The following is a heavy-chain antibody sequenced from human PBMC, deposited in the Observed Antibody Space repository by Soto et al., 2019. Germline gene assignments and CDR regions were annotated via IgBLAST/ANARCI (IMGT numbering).Heavy chain of an antibody. CDR3: ARCIAVAGTGYYFDY. Sequence: PGGSLRLSCAASGFTFSDYYMSWIRQAPGKGLEWVSYISSSSSYTNYADSVKGRFTISRDNAKNSLYLQMNSLRAEDTAVYYCARCIAVAGTGYYFDYWGQGTLVTVSS. D-gene: IGHD6-19*01. CDR2: ISSSSSYT. CDR1: GFTFSDYY. J-gene: IGHJ4*02. V-gene: IGHV3-11*03.